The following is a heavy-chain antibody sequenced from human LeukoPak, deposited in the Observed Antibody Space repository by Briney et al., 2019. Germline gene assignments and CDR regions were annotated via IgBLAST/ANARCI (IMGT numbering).Heavy chain of an antibody. J-gene: IGHJ2*01. Sequence: GRSLRLSCAASGFTFSTYGMNWVRQAPGKGLEWVAIIWYDGNNKYYADSVKGRFTISRDNSKNTLYLQMNSLRADDTAVDYCAKSYDNHNWYFHLWGRGTLVTVSS. CDR2: IWYDGNNK. CDR3: AKSYDNHNWYFHL. V-gene: IGHV3-33*06. D-gene: IGHD3-10*01. CDR1: GFTFSTYG.